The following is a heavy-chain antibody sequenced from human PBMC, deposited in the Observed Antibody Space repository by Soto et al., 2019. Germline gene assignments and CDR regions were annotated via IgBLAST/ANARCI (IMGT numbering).Heavy chain of an antibody. D-gene: IGHD5-18*01. CDR2: ISYDGSNK. J-gene: IGHJ4*02. CDR1: GFTFSSYG. Sequence: PGGSLRLSCAASGFTFSSYGMHWVRQAPGKGLEWVAVISYDGSNKYYADSVKGRFTISRDNSKNTLYLQMNSLRAEDTAVYYCAKAQGENTAMALHYWGQGTMVTVYS. CDR3: AKAQGENTAMALHY. V-gene: IGHV3-30*18.